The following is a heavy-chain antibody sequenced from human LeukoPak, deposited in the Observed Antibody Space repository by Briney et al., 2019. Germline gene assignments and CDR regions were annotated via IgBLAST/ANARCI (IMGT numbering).Heavy chain of an antibody. CDR3: ARDGGMGSSWYYYYYGMDV. Sequence: GASVKVSCKASGYTFTSYGISWVRQAPGQGLEWMGWISAYNGNTNYAQKLQGRVTMTTDTSTSTAYMELRSLRSDDTAVYYCARDGGMGSSWYYYYYGMDVWGQGTTVTVSS. J-gene: IGHJ6*02. V-gene: IGHV1-18*01. CDR1: GYTFTSYG. CDR2: ISAYNGNT. D-gene: IGHD6-13*01.